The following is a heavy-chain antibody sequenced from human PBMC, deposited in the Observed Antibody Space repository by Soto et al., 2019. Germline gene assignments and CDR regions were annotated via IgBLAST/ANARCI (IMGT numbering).Heavy chain of an antibody. CDR3: AKNCGGDCYTNFDF. CDR2: IGGSGGTT. V-gene: IGHV3-23*01. J-gene: IGHJ4*02. CDR1: GFTFSSYA. D-gene: IGHD2-21*02. Sequence: GGSLRLSCASSGFTFSSYAMSWVRQTPGMGLEWVSAIGGSGGTTYYADSVKGRFTISRDNSKNTLYLQMNSLRAEDTAVYYCAKNCGGDCYTNFDFWGQGTLVTVSS.